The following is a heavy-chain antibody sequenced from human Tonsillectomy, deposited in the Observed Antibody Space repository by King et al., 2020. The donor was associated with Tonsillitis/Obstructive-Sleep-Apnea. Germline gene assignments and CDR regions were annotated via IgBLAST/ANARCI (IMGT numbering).Heavy chain of an antibody. J-gene: IGHJ3*02. D-gene: IGHD2-2*01. V-gene: IGHV4-59*01. CDR2: IYYSGST. CDR3: ARDRGYCSSTSCYRDAFDI. Sequence: QLQESGPGLVKPSETLSLTCTVSGGSISSYYWSWIRQHPGKGLEWIGYIYYSGSTNYNPSLKSRVTISVDTSKNQFSLKLSSVTAADTAVYYCARDRGYCSSTSCYRDAFDIWGQGTMVTVSS. CDR1: GGSISSYY.